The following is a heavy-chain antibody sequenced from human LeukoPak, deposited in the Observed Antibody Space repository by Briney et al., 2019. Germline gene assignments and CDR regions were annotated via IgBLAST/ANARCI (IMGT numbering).Heavy chain of an antibody. Sequence: GGSLRLSCGASGFTFSSYWMSWVRQAPGRGLEWVASINEDGSDKYYVDSVKGRFTISRDNAKNSLYLQMNSLRAEDTAVYYCARDTYRFDDYWGQGTLVTVSS. CDR2: INEDGSDK. J-gene: IGHJ4*02. CDR1: GFTFSSYW. V-gene: IGHV3-7*01. CDR3: ARDTYRFDDY.